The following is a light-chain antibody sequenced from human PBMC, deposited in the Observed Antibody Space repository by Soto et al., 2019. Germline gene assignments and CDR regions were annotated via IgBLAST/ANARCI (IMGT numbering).Light chain of an antibody. Sequence: ESGLTQSPGTLSLSPGERATLSCRASQSVSSSYVAWYQQKPGQAPRLLIYGASSRATGIPDRFSGSGSGTDFTLTISRLESADFAVYYCQQYGSSQYTVGQGTKLEIK. CDR1: QSVSSSY. V-gene: IGKV3-20*01. J-gene: IGKJ2*01. CDR3: QQYGSSQYT. CDR2: GAS.